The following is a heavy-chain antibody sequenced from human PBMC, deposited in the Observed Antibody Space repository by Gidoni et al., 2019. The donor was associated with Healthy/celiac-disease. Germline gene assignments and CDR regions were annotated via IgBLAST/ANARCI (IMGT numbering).Heavy chain of an antibody. J-gene: IGHJ4*02. D-gene: IGHD7-27*01. CDR3: ARRTGDSEGDY. V-gene: IGHV1-2*02. CDR1: GYTCTGYY. CDR2: INPHSGGT. Sequence: QVPLVQSEAEVKKPGASVKVSCHATGYTCTGYYMHWVRQAPGQGLEWMGWINPHSGGTNYAQKLQGRVTMTRDTSISTAYMELSRLRSDDTAVYYCARRTGDSEGDYWGQGTLVTVSS.